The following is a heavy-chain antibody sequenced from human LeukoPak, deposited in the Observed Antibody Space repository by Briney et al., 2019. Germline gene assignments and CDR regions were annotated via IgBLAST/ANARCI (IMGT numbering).Heavy chain of an antibody. CDR3: AREPLTIVVVTAMGELDY. CDR1: GGTFSSYA. J-gene: IGHJ4*02. CDR2: IIPILGIA. V-gene: IGHV1-69*04. D-gene: IGHD2-21*02. Sequence: PGGSLRLSCAASGGTFSSYAISWVRQAPGQGLEWMGRIIPILGIANYAQKFQGRVTITADKSTSTAYMELSSLRSEDTAVYYCAREPLTIVVVTAMGELDYWGQGTLVTVSS.